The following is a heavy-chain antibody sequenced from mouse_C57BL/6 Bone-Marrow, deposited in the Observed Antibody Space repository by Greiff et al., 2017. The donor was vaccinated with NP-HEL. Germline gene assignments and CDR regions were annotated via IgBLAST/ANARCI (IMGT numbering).Heavy chain of an antibody. Sequence: EVKLVESGGGLVQPGGSLSLSCAASGFTFTDYYMSWVRQPPGKALEWLGFIRNTANGYTSEYSASVKGRFTISRDNSQSFLHLHMNALRAEDSATYYCAKRSWYDAMDYWGQGTSVTVSS. CDR3: AKRSWYDAMDY. CDR2: IRNTANGYTS. J-gene: IGHJ4*01. V-gene: IGHV7-3*01. CDR1: GFTFTDYY.